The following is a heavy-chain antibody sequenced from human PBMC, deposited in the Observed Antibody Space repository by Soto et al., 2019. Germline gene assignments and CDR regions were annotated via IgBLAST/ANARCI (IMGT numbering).Heavy chain of an antibody. CDR3: AKSIRPPWYYFDY. J-gene: IGHJ4*02. CDR2: IIPIFGAA. CDR1: GCTFRSYV. Sequence: SVQVSCQASGCTFRSYVIRWVRQAPGQGLEWMGGIIPIFGAANYAQKFQGRVTITADESTSTANMELSSLRAEDTAVYYCAKSIRPPWYYFDYWGQGTLVTVSS. D-gene: IGHD2-8*02. V-gene: IGHV1-69*13.